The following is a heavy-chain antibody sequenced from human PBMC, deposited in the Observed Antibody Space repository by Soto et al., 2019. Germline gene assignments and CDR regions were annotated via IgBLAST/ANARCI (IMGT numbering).Heavy chain of an antibody. D-gene: IGHD4-17*01. V-gene: IGHV1-18*01. J-gene: IGHJ6*02. CDR1: PYTLGNYG. CDR3: ALASFGDYHFDYGLDV. CDR2: LSADNSKT. Sequence: QIRVVQSATEMRKPGASVKLSCKASPYTLGNYGIIWVRQAPGQGLEWLEWLSADNSKTTSAHSVQGRVSLTTDPSRTTAFLELRSLTSDDTAIHYCALASFGDYHFDYGLDVWGQGTTVVVSS.